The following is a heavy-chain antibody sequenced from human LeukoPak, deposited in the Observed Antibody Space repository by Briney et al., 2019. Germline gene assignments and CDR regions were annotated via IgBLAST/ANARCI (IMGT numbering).Heavy chain of an antibody. J-gene: IGHJ6*03. D-gene: IGHD2-8*01. Sequence: GGSLRLSCAASGFTFSSYSMNWVRQAPGKGLEWVAYIQYDGSNEQFADSVKGRFSISRDSSKNILYLQVNSLRAEDTAVYYCAKDRCSNGIGCYYYYMDVWGKGTTVTISS. V-gene: IGHV3-30*02. CDR2: IQYDGSNE. CDR1: GFTFSSYS. CDR3: AKDRCSNGIGCYYYYMDV.